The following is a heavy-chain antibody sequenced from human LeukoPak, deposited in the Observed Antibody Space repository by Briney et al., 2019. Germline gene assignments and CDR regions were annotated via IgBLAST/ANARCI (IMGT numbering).Heavy chain of an antibody. J-gene: IGHJ4*02. CDR3: ARERGEWELPDY. V-gene: IGHV1-18*01. D-gene: IGHD1-26*01. Sequence: ASVKVSCKASGYTFTSYAMNWVRQAPGQGLEWMGWISAYNGNTNYAQKLQGRVTMTTDTSTSTAYMELRSLRSDDTAVYYCARERGEWELPDYWGQGTLVTVSS. CDR2: ISAYNGNT. CDR1: GYTFTSYA.